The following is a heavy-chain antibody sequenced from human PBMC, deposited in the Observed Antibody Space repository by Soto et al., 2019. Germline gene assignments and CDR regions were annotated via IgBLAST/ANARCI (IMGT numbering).Heavy chain of an antibody. CDR1: GGTFSNYA. Sequence: QVHLVQSGAEVKKPGSSVNVSCKASGGTFSNYAITWVRQAPGQGLEWVGRIIPIFGTTNVAQKLQGRVTIAANESTTTAYMELSGRRSDDTAVYYCAKDGGADGYFGNWLDPWGQGTLVTVSS. J-gene: IGHJ5*02. D-gene: IGHD5-12*01. CDR2: IIPIFGTT. CDR3: AKDGGADGYFGNWLDP. V-gene: IGHV1-69*15.